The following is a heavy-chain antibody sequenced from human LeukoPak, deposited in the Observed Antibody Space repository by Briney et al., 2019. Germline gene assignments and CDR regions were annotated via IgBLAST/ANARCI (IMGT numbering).Heavy chain of an antibody. CDR1: GFTFSSYG. V-gene: IGHV3-33*01. J-gene: IGHJ4*02. CDR3: ARDFRGGGYFDY. CDR2: IWYDGSNK. D-gene: IGHD3-10*01. Sequence: GRSLRLSCAASGFTFSSYGMHWVRQAPGKGLEWVAVIWYDGSNKYYADSVKGRFTISRDNSKNTLYLQMNSLRAGDTAVYYCARDFRGGGYFDYWGQGTLVTVSS.